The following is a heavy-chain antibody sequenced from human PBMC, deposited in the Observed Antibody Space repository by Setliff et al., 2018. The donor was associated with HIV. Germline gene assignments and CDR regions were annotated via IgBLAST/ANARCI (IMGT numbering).Heavy chain of an antibody. D-gene: IGHD4-17*01. J-gene: IGHJ3*02. CDR2: IYTSGST. CDR1: GVSISSGSYY. Sequence: SETLSLTCTVSGVSISSGSYYWSWIRQPAGKGLEWIGHIYTSGSTNYNPSLKSRVTISVDTSKNQFSLKLNSLTAADTAVYYCARGTTLNVVPDAFDIWGQGTTVTVSS. CDR3: ARGTTLNVVPDAFDI. V-gene: IGHV4-61*09.